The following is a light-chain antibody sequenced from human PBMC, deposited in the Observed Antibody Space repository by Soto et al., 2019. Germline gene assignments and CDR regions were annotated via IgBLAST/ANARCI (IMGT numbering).Light chain of an antibody. CDR3: QQYGSSPRT. J-gene: IGKJ1*01. V-gene: IGKV3-20*01. CDR2: DAS. Sequence: EIVLTQSPGTLSLSPGERATLSCRASQSVSSSCLAWYQQKPGQAPRLLIYDASSRATGIPDRFSGGGSGTDLTLTISRLEPEDFAMYYCQQYGSSPRTFGQGTKVDIK. CDR1: QSVSSSC.